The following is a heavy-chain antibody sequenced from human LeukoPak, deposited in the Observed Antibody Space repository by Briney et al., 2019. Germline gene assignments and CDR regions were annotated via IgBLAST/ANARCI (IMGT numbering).Heavy chain of an antibody. J-gene: IGHJ2*01. CDR1: GGTFSSYA. CDR3: ASSSALVFDL. V-gene: IGHV1-69*04. D-gene: IGHD6-6*01. Sequence: ASVKVSCKASGGTFSSYAISWVRQAPGQGLEWMGRTIPILGIANYAQKFQGRVTITADKSTSTAYMELSSLRSEDTAVYYCASSSALVFDLWGRGTLVTVSS. CDR2: TIPILGIA.